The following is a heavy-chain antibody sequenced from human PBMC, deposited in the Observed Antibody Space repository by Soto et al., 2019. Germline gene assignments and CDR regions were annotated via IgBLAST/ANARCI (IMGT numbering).Heavy chain of an antibody. D-gene: IGHD2-21*01. J-gene: IGHJ5*02. V-gene: IGHV1-46*03. CDR3: AHSLCGGDCYSNWFDP. Sequence: QVQLVQSGAEVKKPGASVNVSCKASGYTFTTYYYMHWVRQAPGQGLEWMGIINPSDDSTSYAQTFQGRLTMTRDPSTSTVYMELSSLRSEDTAVYYCAHSLCGGDCYSNWFDPWGQGTRVTVSS. CDR1: GYTFTTYYY. CDR2: INPSDDST.